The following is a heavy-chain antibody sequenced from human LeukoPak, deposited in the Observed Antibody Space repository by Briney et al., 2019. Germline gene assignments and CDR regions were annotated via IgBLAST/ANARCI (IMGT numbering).Heavy chain of an antibody. D-gene: IGHD3-10*01. CDR1: GGSFSGYY. CDR3: AASLWFGIYPDY. V-gene: IGHV4-34*01. J-gene: IGHJ4*02. CDR2: FNHSWGA. Sequence: SETLSLTCAVYGGSFSGYYWSCIRQPPGKGLEWIGEFNHSWGAKYNPSLKSRATISVDTSKNHLSLSLNSVTAADTAVYYCAASLWFGIYPDYWGQGSLVTVSS.